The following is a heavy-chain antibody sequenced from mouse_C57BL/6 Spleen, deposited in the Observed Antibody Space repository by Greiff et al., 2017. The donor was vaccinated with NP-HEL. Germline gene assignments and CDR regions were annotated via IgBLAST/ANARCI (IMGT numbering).Heavy chain of an antibody. V-gene: IGHV1-50*01. Sequence: QVQLQQPGAELVKPGASVKLSCKASGYTFTSYWMQWVKQRPGQGLEWIGEIDPSDSYTNYNQKFKGKATLTVDTSSSTAYMQLSSLTSEDAAVYYCARRTGTRWDYWGQGTTRTVSS. CDR3: ARRTGTRWDY. J-gene: IGHJ2*01. CDR2: IDPSDSYT. D-gene: IGHD4-1*01. CDR1: GYTFTSYW.